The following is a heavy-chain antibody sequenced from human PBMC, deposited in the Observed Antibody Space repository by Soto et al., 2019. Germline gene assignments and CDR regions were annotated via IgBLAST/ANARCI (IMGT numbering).Heavy chain of an antibody. CDR2: IIPLFGTP. J-gene: IGHJ5*01. CDR3: ARASPVICGGDPCYRLDSSFDS. CDR1: GATFSTTG. D-gene: IGHD2-21*02. V-gene: IGHV1-69*01. Sequence: QVQLVQSGAEVRKPGSSLRLSCKSSGATFSTTGISWVRQAPGQGLEWMGGIIPLFGTPKYARKFQGRVSITADESTNTVYMELNSLRPDDAAVYYCARASPVICGGDPCYRLDSSFDSWGQGSLVIVSS.